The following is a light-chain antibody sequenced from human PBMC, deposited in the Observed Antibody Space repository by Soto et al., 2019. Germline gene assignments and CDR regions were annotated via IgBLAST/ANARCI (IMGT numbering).Light chain of an antibody. CDR3: MQALQTPKT. CDR1: QSLLHSNGYNY. CDR2: LGS. V-gene: IGKV2-28*01. Sequence: DIVMPQSPLSLPVTPGEPASISCRSSQSLLHSNGYNYLDWYLQKPGQSPQLLIYLGSNRASGVLDRFSGRGAGTDFTLKISRVEAEDVGVYYCMQALQTPKTFGQGTKVEIK. J-gene: IGKJ1*01.